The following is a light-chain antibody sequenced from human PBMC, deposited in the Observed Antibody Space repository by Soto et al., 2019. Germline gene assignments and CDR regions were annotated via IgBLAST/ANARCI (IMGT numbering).Light chain of an antibody. CDR2: GAS. CDR1: QSISDT. V-gene: IGKV3-15*01. CDR3: QQYYNWPWT. J-gene: IGKJ1*01. Sequence: EIVMTQSPVTLSVSPGGRATLSCRASQSISDTLAWYQQKPGQAPRLLIHGASTRAPGFPARFSGSGSGTDFTLTISSLQSEDFADYYCQQYYNWPWTFGQGTKVEIK.